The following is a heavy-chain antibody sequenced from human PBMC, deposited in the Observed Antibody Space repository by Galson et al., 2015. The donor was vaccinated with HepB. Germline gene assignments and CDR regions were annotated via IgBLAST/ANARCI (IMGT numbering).Heavy chain of an antibody. V-gene: IGHV3-74*01. J-gene: IGHJ5*02. CDR1: GFSIRSYW. CDR3: QVVTLS. D-gene: IGHD3-22*01. Sequence: SLRLSCAASGFSIRSYWMHWVRQAPGKGLVWVSRINSDGSITNYADSVKGRFTISRDNAKNTLFLQMNSLRAEDTAVYYCQVVTLSWGQGTLVTVSS. CDR2: INSDGSIT.